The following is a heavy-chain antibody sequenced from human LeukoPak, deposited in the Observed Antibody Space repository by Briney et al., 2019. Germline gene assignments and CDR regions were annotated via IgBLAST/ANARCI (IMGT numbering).Heavy chain of an antibody. J-gene: IGHJ4*02. D-gene: IGHD4-23*01. CDR3: ARHEDYGGNDY. CDR2: IYHSGST. CDR1: GYSISSGYY. Sequence: KPSETLSLTCAVSGYSISSGYYWGWIRQPPGKGLEWIGSIYHSGSTYYNPSLKSRVTISVDTSKNQFSLKLSSVTAADTAVYYCARHEDYGGNDYWGQGALVTVSS. V-gene: IGHV4-38-2*01.